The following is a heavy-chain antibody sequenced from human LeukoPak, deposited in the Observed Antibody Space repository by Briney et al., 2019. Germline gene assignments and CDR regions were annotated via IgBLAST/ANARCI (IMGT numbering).Heavy chain of an antibody. Sequence: PSETLSLTCTVSGGSISSGGYYWSWIRQPPGKGLEWIGEINHSGSTNYNPSLKSRVTISVDTSKNQFSLKLSSVTAADTAVYYCAAPIAVAGTYYYGMDVWGQGTTVTVSS. V-gene: IGHV4-39*07. CDR3: AAPIAVAGTYYYGMDV. D-gene: IGHD6-19*01. CDR2: INHSGST. J-gene: IGHJ6*02. CDR1: GGSISSGGYY.